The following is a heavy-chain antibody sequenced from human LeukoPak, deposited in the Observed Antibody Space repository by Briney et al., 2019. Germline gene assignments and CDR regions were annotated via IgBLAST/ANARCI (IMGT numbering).Heavy chain of an antibody. CDR3: ARQVDIVVVPASWFDP. CDR2: IYYSGST. J-gene: IGHJ5*02. V-gene: IGHV4-39*01. CDR1: GGSISSSSYY. D-gene: IGHD2-2*01. Sequence: SETLSLTCTVSGGSISSSSYYWGWIRQPPGKGLEWIGSIYYSGSTYYNPSLRSRVTISVDTSKNQFSLKLSSVTAADTAVYYCARQVDIVVVPASWFDPWDQGTLVTVSS.